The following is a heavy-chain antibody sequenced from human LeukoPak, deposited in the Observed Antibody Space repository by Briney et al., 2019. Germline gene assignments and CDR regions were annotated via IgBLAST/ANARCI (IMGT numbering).Heavy chain of an antibody. Sequence: SETLSLTCTVSGGSISGYYWSWIRQPAGKGLEWIGRIYTSGSTNYNPSLKSRVTMSVDTSKNQFSLKLSSVTAADTAVYYCARGSRWLLAFDIWGQGTMVTVSS. CDR2: IYTSGST. J-gene: IGHJ3*02. CDR1: GGSISGYY. CDR3: ARGSRWLLAFDI. V-gene: IGHV4-4*07. D-gene: IGHD6-19*01.